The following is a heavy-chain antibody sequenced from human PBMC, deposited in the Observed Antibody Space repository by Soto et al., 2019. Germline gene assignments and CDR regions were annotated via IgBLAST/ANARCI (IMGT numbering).Heavy chain of an antibody. Sequence: ASVKVSCKASGYTFTSYGISWVRQAPGQGLEWMGWISAYNGKTNYAQKLQGRVTMTTDTSTSTAYMELRSLRSDDTAVYYCATAYDCRGLIAYWGQGTLVTVSS. CDR2: ISAYNGKT. CDR1: GYTFTSYG. D-gene: IGHD2-15*01. J-gene: IGHJ4*02. V-gene: IGHV1-18*01. CDR3: ATAYDCRGLIAY.